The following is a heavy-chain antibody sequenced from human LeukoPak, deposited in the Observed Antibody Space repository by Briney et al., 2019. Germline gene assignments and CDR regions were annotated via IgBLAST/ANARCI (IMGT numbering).Heavy chain of an antibody. Sequence: AGTLPLTCTVSAGSIISSNYYECWIRRPPGKGVEGIGSMYYRGSTYYNASLKSRVAISVDTSKNQFSLRLSSVTPADTAIYYCARHAHYGILTGLFDPWGQGTLVTVSS. D-gene: IGHD3-9*01. CDR2: MYYRGST. CDR3: ARHAHYGILTGLFDP. J-gene: IGHJ5*02. V-gene: IGHV4-39*01. CDR1: AGSIISSNYY.